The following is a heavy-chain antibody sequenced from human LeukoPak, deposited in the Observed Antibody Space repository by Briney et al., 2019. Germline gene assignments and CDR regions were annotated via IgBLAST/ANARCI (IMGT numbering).Heavy chain of an antibody. J-gene: IGHJ4*02. CDR2: IRKKDAGGTP. CDR3: TIGNI. V-gene: IGHV3-49*04. CDR1: GFKFGDYS. Sequence: GGSLGLSCTGSGFKFGDYSLSWVRQAPGKGLEWIGFIRKKDAGGTPGYAASLGDRVSISRDDSKSVAYLEMNSLKTDDTGTYYCTIGNIWGRGSQVIVSS.